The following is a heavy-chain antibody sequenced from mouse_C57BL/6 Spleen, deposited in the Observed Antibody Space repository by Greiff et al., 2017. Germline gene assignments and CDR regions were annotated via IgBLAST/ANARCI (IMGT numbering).Heavy chain of an antibody. CDR2: ISSGGDYI. D-gene: IGHD6-2*01. CDR1: GFTFSSYA. Sequence: EVQLVESGEGLVKPGGSLKLSCAASGFTFSSYAMSWVRQTPEKRLEWVAYISSGGDYIYYADTVKGRFTISRDNARNTLYLQMSSLKSEDTAMYYWTRVSNPNWYCDVGGTGTTGTVSS. V-gene: IGHV5-9-1*02. CDR3: TRVSNPNWYCDV. J-gene: IGHJ1*03.